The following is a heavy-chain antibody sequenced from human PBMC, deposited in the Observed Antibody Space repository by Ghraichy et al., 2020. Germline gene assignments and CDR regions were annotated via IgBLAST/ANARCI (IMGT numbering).Heavy chain of an antibody. J-gene: IGHJ4*02. D-gene: IGHD4-17*01. Sequence: GGSLRLSCAASGFTFSGYWMHWVRQAPGQGLVWVSRINNEGSSTSYADSVKGRVTISRDNVKNTRYMQMNSLRAKDTAADYCARDGRNGYGDFECWGQGTLVTVSP. V-gene: IGHV3-74*01. CDR1: GFTFSGYW. CDR3: ARDGRNGYGDFEC. CDR2: INNEGSST.